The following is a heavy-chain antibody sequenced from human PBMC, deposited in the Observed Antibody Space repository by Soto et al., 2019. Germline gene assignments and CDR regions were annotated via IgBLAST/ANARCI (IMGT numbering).Heavy chain of an antibody. Sequence: PGGSLRLSCAASGFTFSSYAMHWVRQAPGKGLEWVAVISYDGSNKYYADSVKGRFTISRDNSKNTLYLQMNSLRAEDTAVYYCARGTVPAAIDWFDPWGQGTLVTVSS. J-gene: IGHJ5*02. CDR3: ARGTVPAAIDWFDP. D-gene: IGHD2-2*01. CDR1: GFTFSSYA. V-gene: IGHV3-30-3*01. CDR2: ISYDGSNK.